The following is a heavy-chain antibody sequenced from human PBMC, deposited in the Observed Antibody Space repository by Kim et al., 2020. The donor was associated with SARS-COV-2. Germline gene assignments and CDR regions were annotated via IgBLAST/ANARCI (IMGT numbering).Heavy chain of an antibody. CDR1: GYTFTGYY. J-gene: IGHJ5*02. CDR2: INPNSGGT. D-gene: IGHD3-10*01. V-gene: IGHV1-2*04. Sequence: ASVKVSCKASGYTFTGYYMHWVRQAPGQGLEWMGWINPNSGGTNYAQKFQGWVTMTRDTSISTAYMELSRLRSDDTAVYYCARWNRRYYGSGNWFDPWGQGTLVTVSS. CDR3: ARWNRRYYGSGNWFDP.